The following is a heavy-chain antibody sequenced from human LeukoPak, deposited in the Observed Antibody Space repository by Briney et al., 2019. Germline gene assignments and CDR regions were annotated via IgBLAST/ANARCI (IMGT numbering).Heavy chain of an antibody. CDR1: GGSISSYY. V-gene: IGHV4-59*01. D-gene: IGHD3-10*01. CDR3: ARGGLLWFGESPNHPFDY. CDR2: IYYSGST. J-gene: IGHJ4*02. Sequence: SETLSLTCTVSGGSISSYYWSWIRQPPGKGLEWIGYIYYSGSTNYNPSLKSRVTISVDTSKNQFSLKLSSVTAADTAVYYCARGGLLWFGESPNHPFDYWGQGTLVTVSS.